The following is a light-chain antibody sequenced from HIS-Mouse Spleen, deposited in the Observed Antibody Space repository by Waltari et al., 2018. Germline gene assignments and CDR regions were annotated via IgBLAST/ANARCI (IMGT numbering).Light chain of an antibody. CDR3: AAWDDSLSGPV. CDR2: RNN. Sequence: QSVLTQPPSASGTPGQRVTISCSGSSSNIRSNYVYSYQQLPGTAPKLLIYRNNQRPSGVPARFSGSKSGTSASLAISGLRSEDEADYYCAAWDDSLSGPVFGGGTKLTVL. V-gene: IGLV1-47*01. CDR1: SSNIRSNY. J-gene: IGLJ3*02.